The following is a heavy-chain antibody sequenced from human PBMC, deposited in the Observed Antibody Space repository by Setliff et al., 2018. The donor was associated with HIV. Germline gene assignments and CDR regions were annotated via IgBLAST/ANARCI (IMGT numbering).Heavy chain of an antibody. CDR3: ARVAHSSSYHYYGMDV. CDR2: IIPLFGTG. D-gene: IGHD6-19*01. Sequence: SVKVSCNASGGTFSSYGISWVRQAPGQGLEWMGSIIPLFGTGFYAQKFQGRVTITTDESRTTSYVELSSLRFEDTAVYFCARVAHSSSYHYYGMDVWGQGTTVTVSS. V-gene: IGHV1-69*05. J-gene: IGHJ6*02. CDR1: GGTFSSYG.